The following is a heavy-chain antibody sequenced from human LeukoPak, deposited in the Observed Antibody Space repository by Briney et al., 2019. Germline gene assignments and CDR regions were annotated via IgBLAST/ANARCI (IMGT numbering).Heavy chain of an antibody. CDR2: IYTSGST. J-gene: IGHJ6*03. CDR3: ARDGPHTISYYMDV. Sequence: SETLSLTCTVSGGSISSYYWSWIRQPAGKGLEWIGRIYTSGSTNYNPSLMSRVTMSVDTSKNQFSLKLSSVTAADTAVYYCARDGPHTISYYMDVWGKGTTVTVSS. D-gene: IGHD3-3*01. CDR1: GGSISSYY. V-gene: IGHV4-4*07.